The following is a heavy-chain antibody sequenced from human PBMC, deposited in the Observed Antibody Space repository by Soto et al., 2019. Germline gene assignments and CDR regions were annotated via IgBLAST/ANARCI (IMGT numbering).Heavy chain of an antibody. CDR1: GGSISSGGYY. J-gene: IGHJ3*01. CDR2: IYYSGST. V-gene: IGHV4-31*03. D-gene: IGHD1-1*01. CDR3: ARGTTNGAFDL. Sequence: QVQLQESGPGPVKPSQTLSLTCTVSGGSISSGGYYCSWIRQHPGKGLEWIGYIYYSGSTYYNPSLKSRVIISVDTSKNQFSLKLSYVTAADTAVYYCARGTTNGAFDLWGQGTMVTFSS.